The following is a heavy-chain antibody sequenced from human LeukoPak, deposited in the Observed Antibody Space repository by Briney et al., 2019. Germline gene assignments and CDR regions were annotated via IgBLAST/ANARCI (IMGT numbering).Heavy chain of an antibody. CDR1: GLTLSTYW. Sequence: GRSLRLSCVASGLTLSTYWMHWVRHAPGKGLVWVLRINSDGSATSSADSVMVRFTISRDNAKNTLYLQMNSLRPEDTAVYYCARGNKWSFDSWGQGALVTVSS. CDR3: ARGNKWSFDS. D-gene: IGHD2-15*01. J-gene: IGHJ4*02. CDR2: INSDGSAT. V-gene: IGHV3-74*01.